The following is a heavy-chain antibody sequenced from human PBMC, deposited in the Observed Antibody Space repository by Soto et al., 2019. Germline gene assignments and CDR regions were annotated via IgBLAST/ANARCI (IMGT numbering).Heavy chain of an antibody. CDR1: GGSISNYY. Sequence: SETLSLTCTVSGGSISNYYCNWIRQPAGKGLEWIGRIDTSGSTNYNPSLKSRITMSVDTSKQEFSLKLSSVTAADTALYYCARGGQDFWSGPFDYWGRGALVTVSS. CDR2: IDTSGST. J-gene: IGHJ4*02. D-gene: IGHD3-3*01. V-gene: IGHV4-4*07. CDR3: ARGGQDFWSGPFDY.